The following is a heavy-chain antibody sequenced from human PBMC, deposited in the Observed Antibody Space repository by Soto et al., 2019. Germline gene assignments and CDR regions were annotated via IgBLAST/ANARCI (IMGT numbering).Heavy chain of an antibody. CDR2: MAPSGSS. V-gene: IGHV4-59*01. J-gene: IGHJ6*02. CDR1: NASISSYY. Sequence: QVRLQESGPGLVKPSETLSLTCTVSNASISSYYWSWIRQPPGKRLEWIGYMAPSGSSKYNPSLAGRVTISVDTSNNQFSLKLASVTAADTAVYYCARDGNFGDDIHDYYGRDVWGRGTTVTVSS. D-gene: IGHD4-17*01. CDR3: ARDGNFGDDIHDYYGRDV.